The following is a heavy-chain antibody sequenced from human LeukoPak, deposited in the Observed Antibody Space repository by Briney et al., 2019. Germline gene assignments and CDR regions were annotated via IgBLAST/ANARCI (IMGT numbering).Heavy chain of an antibody. J-gene: IGHJ4*02. D-gene: IGHD3-22*01. CDR1: GYTFTSYG. CDR3: ARGGPYYYDSSPYYFHY. V-gene: IGHV1-18*01. Sequence: VASVKVSCKASGYTFTSYGISWVRQAPGQGLEWMGWISAYNGNTNSAQNLQGRVTMTTDTSTSTAYMELRSLRSDDTAVYYCARGGPYYYDSSPYYFHYWGQGTLVTVSS. CDR2: ISAYNGNT.